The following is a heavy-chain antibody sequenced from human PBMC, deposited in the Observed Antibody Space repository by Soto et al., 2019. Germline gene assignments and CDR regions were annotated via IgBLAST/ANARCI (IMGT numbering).Heavy chain of an antibody. V-gene: IGHV4-30-4*01. D-gene: IGHD4-17*01. Sequence: SETLSLTCTVSGGSISSGDYYWSWIRQPPGKGLEWIGYIYYSGSTYYNPSLKSRVTISLDTSKNQFSLKLSSVTAADTAVYYCARALGAYGGNSGDAFDIWGQGTMVT. CDR1: GGSISSGDYY. J-gene: IGHJ3*02. CDR3: ARALGAYGGNSGDAFDI. CDR2: IYYSGST.